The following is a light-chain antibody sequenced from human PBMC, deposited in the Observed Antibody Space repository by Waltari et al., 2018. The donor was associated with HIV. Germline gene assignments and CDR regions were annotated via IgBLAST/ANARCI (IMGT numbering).Light chain of an antibody. CDR2: WAS. CDR1: QSVLYRPTNKTH. Sequence: DLVMTQSPDSLAVSLGESATIHCQSRQSVLYRPTNKTHIVWYQQKPGRPPELLLYWASTRESAIPDRFSGSGSGTDFTLTISSLQAEDMAVYDCQKYYSTPRTFGGGTKVEIK. V-gene: IGKV4-1*01. CDR3: QKYYSTPRT. J-gene: IGKJ4*01.